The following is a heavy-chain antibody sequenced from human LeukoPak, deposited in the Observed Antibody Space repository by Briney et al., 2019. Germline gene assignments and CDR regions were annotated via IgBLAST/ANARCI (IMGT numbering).Heavy chain of an antibody. Sequence: PGGSLRLSCAASGFTFSDYYMSWIRQAPGMRLEWISYISSSGSTIHYADSVKGRFTISRDNAKNSLYLQMNSLRVEDTALYYCVGGLRDCNPWGQGTLVTVSS. J-gene: IGHJ5*02. D-gene: IGHD2-15*01. V-gene: IGHV3-11*04. CDR2: ISSSGSTI. CDR3: VGGLRDCNP. CDR1: GFTFSDYY.